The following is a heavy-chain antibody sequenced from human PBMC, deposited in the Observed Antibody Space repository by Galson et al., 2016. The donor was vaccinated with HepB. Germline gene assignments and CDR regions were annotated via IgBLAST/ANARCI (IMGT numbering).Heavy chain of an antibody. Sequence: SLRLSSAASGFTFSNYPMNWVRQAPGKGLQWVSTIAARSDGSYYEDSVRGRFTISRDNSKNTLSLQMNNLGVEDTALYFCVRDNFADYWGQGTLVTVSS. J-gene: IGHJ4*02. CDR3: VRDNFADY. CDR2: IAARSDGS. D-gene: IGHD4-23*01. CDR1: GFTFSNYP. V-gene: IGHV3-23*01.